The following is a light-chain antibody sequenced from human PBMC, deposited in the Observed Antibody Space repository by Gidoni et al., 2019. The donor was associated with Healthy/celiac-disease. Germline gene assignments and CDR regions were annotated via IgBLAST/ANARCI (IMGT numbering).Light chain of an antibody. Sequence: DIQMTQSPSSLSASVGDRVTITCRASQSISSYLNWYQQKPVKAPKLLIYAASSLQSGVPSRFSGSGSGTDFTLTISSLQPEDFATYYCQQSYSTPVTFGLGTKVDIK. CDR1: QSISSY. J-gene: IGKJ3*01. CDR2: AAS. V-gene: IGKV1-39*01. CDR3: QQSYSTPVT.